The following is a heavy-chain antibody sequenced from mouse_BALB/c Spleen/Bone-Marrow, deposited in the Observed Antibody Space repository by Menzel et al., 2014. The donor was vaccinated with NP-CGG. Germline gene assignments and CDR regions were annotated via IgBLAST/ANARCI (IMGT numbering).Heavy chain of an antibody. CDR1: GFTFSSFG. CDR3: ARSGSSSGYFDY. Sequence: EVHLVESGGGLVQPGGSRKLSCAASGFTFSSFGMHWVRQAPEKGLEWVAYISSGSSTIYYADTVMGRFTISRDNPKKTLFLQMTSLRSEDTAMYYCARSGSSSGYFDYWGQGTTLTVSS. J-gene: IGHJ2*01. CDR2: ISSGSSTI. D-gene: IGHD1-1*01. V-gene: IGHV5-17*02.